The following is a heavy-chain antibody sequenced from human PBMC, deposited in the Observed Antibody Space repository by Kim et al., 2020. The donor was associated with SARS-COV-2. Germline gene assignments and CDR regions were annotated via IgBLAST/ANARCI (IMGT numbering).Heavy chain of an antibody. CDR3: AKAVLRGVNDYDYGVDV. CDR2: ISYDGSNK. V-gene: IGHV3-30*18. CDR1: GFTFNTYG. D-gene: IGHD3-10*01. Sequence: GGSLRLSCAASGFTFNTYGMYWVRQAPGKGLEWVAVISYDGSNKYYADAVKGRFTISRDNAKNTLYLQMNRLRAEDTAVYYCAKAVLRGVNDYDYGVDVWGQGATATVSS. J-gene: IGHJ6*01.